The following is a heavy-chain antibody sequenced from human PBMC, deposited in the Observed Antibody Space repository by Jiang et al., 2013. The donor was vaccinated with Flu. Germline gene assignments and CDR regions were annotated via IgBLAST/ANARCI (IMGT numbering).Heavy chain of an antibody. Sequence: EVQLVESGGGLVQPGRSLRLSCAASGFTFDDYAMHWVRQAPGKGLEWVSGISWNSGSIGYADSVKGRFTISRDNAKNSLYLQMNSLRAEDTALYYCAKGGGIAVAGTNLGYWGQGTLVTVVL. CDR1: GFTFDDYA. V-gene: IGHV3-9*01. D-gene: IGHD6-19*01. J-gene: IGHJ4*02. CDR3: AKGGGIAVAGTNLGY. CDR2: ISWNSGSI.